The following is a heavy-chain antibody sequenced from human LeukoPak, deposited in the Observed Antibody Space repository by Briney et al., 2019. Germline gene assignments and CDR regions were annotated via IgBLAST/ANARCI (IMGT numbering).Heavy chain of an antibody. Sequence: PGRSLRLSCAASGFTFSSYAMHWVRQAPGKGLEWVAFIRYDGSNKYYADSVKGRFTISRDNSKNTLYLQMNSLRAEDTAVYYCADVIQLSHYMDVWGKGTTVTVSS. J-gene: IGHJ6*03. V-gene: IGHV3-30*04. CDR3: ADVIQLSHYMDV. CDR2: IRYDGSNK. D-gene: IGHD5-18*01. CDR1: GFTFSSYA.